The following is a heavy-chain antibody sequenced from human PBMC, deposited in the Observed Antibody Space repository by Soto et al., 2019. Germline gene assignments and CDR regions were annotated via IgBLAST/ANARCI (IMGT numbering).Heavy chain of an antibody. CDR2: MNPXSGNT. CDR1: GSTFTSYD. Sequence: XSVKVSCKASGSTFTSYDINWVRQATGRGLEWRXWMNPXSGNTGYAPKXXGRVTMTXXNSISTAYLELSSMRSEDTAVYYCARGRRGFDIWGQGTMVTVSS. V-gene: IGHV1-8*02. J-gene: IGHJ3*02. CDR3: ARGRRGFDI.